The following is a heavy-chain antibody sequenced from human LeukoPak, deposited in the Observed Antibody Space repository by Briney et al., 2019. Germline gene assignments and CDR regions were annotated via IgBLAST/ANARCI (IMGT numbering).Heavy chain of an antibody. CDR2: ISNNGGST. J-gene: IGHJ4*02. D-gene: IGHD3-3*01. CDR3: ARGIWKDYFDY. CDR1: GLTFSRYT. V-gene: IGHV3-64*01. Sequence: GGSLRLSCAASGLTFSRYTMHWVRQAPGKGLEYISAISNNGGSTYYANSVKGRFTISRDNSKNTLYLQMGSLRAEDMAVYYCARGIWKDYFDYWGQGTLVTVSS.